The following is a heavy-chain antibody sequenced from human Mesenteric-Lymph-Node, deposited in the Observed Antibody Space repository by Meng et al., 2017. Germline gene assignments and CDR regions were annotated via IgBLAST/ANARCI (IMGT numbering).Heavy chain of an antibody. CDR1: GFTFNNFA. V-gene: IGHV3-20*04. CDR3: ARAFSKGGSYMKYLDY. J-gene: IGHJ4*02. D-gene: IGHD1-26*01. Sequence: GESLKISCVVSGFTFNNFAMSWVRQAPGKGLEWVAGISWNSGTTTYADSVKGRFTISRDNAKNSLYLQVTSLRAEDTALYYCARAFSKGGSYMKYLDYWGQGTPVTVSS. CDR2: ISWNSGTT.